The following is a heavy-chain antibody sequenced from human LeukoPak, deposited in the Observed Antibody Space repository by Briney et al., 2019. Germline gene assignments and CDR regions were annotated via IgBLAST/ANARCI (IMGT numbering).Heavy chain of an antibody. V-gene: IGHV3-30*02. CDR2: IRYDESTK. D-gene: IGHD5-12*01. Sequence: GGSLRLSCAASGFTFSRSGMHWVRQAPGKGLEWVAFIRYDESTKYYADSVEGRFSISRDNSKNTLYVQMDSLRVEDTAVYYCAKGGPKYSGIYYFDYWGQGTLVTVSS. CDR1: GFTFSRSG. CDR3: AKGGPKYSGIYYFDY. J-gene: IGHJ4*02.